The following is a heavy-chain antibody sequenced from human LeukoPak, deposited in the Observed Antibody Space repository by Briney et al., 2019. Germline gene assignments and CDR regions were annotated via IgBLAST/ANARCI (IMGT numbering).Heavy chain of an antibody. CDR3: AKRGITTSGHNYMDV. CDR2: VSTSGGTT. J-gene: IGHJ6*03. CDR1: GFTFSSYW. Sequence: GGSLRLSCAASGFTFSSYWMSWVRQAPGKGLEWVSVVSTSGGTTYYADSVKGRFTISRDNSKNTLYLQMSSLRAEDTAVYYCAKRGITTSGHNYMDVWGKGTTVTVSS. V-gene: IGHV3-23*01. D-gene: IGHD3-10*01.